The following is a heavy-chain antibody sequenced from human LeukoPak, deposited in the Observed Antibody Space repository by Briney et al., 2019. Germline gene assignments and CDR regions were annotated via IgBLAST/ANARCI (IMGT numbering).Heavy chain of an antibody. CDR1: GFTFSSYG. J-gene: IGHJ4*02. V-gene: IGHV3-30*02. D-gene: IGHD2-15*01. Sequence: GGSLILSCAASGFTFSSYGMHWVRQAPGKGLEWVAFIRYDGSNKYYADSVKGRFTISRDNSKNTLYLQMISLRAEDTAVYYCAKSGGIVVVVAATIDYWGQGTLVTVSS. CDR3: AKSGGIVVVVAATIDY. CDR2: IRYDGSNK.